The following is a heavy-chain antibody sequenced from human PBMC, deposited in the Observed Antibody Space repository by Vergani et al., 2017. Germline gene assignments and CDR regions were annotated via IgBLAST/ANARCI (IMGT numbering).Heavy chain of an antibody. CDR1: GFTFNTYW. CDR3: VRTEYCTEIACNTRFDS. D-gene: IGHD2-8*02. Sequence: EVQLVESGGGSVQSGGSLRLSCAASGFTFNTYWMHWVRQVPGKGLMWVARIDEYGNRAFDGDFVTGRFTISRDNAKNTVFLQMNNLRADDAGVYYCVRTEYCTEIACNTRFDSWGQGALVTVSS. V-gene: IGHV3-74*01. J-gene: IGHJ5*01. CDR2: IDEYGNRA.